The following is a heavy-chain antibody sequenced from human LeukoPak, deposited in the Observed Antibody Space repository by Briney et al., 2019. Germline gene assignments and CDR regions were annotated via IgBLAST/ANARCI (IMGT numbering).Heavy chain of an antibody. Sequence: SETLSLTCTVSGGSISSSSYYWGWIRQPPGKGLEWIGSIYYSGTTYYNPSLKSRVTISVDTSKNQFPLKLSSVTAADTAVYYCARGRITAAGYYYYYGMDVWGQGTTVTVSS. J-gene: IGHJ6*02. V-gene: IGHV4-39*06. CDR1: GGSISSSSYY. D-gene: IGHD6-13*01. CDR2: IYYSGTT. CDR3: ARGRITAAGYYYYYGMDV.